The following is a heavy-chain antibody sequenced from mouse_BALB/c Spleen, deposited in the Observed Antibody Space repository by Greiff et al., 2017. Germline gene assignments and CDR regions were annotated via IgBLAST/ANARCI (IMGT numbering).Heavy chain of an antibody. J-gene: IGHJ4*01. CDR3: SHLTGPMDY. CDR2: INPYNDGT. CDR1: GYTFTSYV. V-gene: IGHV1-14*01. D-gene: IGHD4-1*01. Sequence: VQLKESGPELVKPGASVKMSCKASGYTFTSYVMHWVKQKPGQGLEWIGYINPYNDGTKYNEKFKGKATLTSDKSSSTAYMELSSLTSEDSAVYYCSHLTGPMDYWGQGTSVTVSS.